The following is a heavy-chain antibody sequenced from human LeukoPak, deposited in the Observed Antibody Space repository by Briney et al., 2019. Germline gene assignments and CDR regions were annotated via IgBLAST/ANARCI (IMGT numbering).Heavy chain of an antibody. J-gene: IGHJ6*02. Sequence: GESLKISCKGSGYSFTSYWIGWVRQMPGKGLEWMGIIYPGDSDTRYSPSFQGQVTISADKSISTAYLQWSSLKASDTATYYCARHYIAARPDYYYGMDVWGQGTTVTVPS. CDR3: ARHYIAARPDYYYGMDV. V-gene: IGHV5-51*01. CDR2: IYPGDSDT. D-gene: IGHD6-6*01. CDR1: GYSFTSYW.